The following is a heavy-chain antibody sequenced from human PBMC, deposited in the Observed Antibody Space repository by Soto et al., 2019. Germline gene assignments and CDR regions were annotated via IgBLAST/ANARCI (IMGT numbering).Heavy chain of an antibody. J-gene: IGHJ4*02. V-gene: IGHV1-69*06. CDR3: ARVGGSYYGWSDY. Sequence: QVQLVQSGAEVKKPGSSVKVSCKASGVTFSNYAITWVRQAPGQGLDWMGGIIPIFGTPNYAQKFQGRVTSTAAKSTSKAYMELSSLRSEDTAVYYCARVGGSYYGWSDYWGQGTLVTVSS. CDR1: GVTFSNYA. D-gene: IGHD1-26*01. CDR2: IIPIFGTP.